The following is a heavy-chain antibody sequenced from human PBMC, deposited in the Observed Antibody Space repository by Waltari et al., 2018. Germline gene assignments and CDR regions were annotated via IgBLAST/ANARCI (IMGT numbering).Heavy chain of an antibody. D-gene: IGHD1-26*01. CDR3: ARYSGSNYLGDY. CDR2: RNGADGYT. V-gene: IGHV3-23*01. Sequence: EVQLLESGGGLVQPGGSLRLSCAASGFTFSTYSMAWVRQAPGKGLEWVSGRNGADGYTYYAASVRGRFTISRDTPKNTLYLQMNSLRAEDTAVYYCARYSGSNYLGDYWGQGTLVSVSS. CDR1: GFTFSTYS. J-gene: IGHJ4*02.